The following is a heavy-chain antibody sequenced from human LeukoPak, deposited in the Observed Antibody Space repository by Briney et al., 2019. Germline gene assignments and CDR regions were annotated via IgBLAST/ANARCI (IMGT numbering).Heavy chain of an antibody. Sequence: GGSLRLSCAASGFTVSSNYMSWVRQAPGKGLEWVSVIYSGGSTYYADSVKGRFTISRDNSKNTLYLQMNSLRAEDTAVYYCAREIHSSGWESCGMDVWGQGTTVTVSS. CDR2: IYSGGST. V-gene: IGHV3-53*01. J-gene: IGHJ6*02. D-gene: IGHD6-19*01. CDR3: AREIHSSGWESCGMDV. CDR1: GFTVSSNY.